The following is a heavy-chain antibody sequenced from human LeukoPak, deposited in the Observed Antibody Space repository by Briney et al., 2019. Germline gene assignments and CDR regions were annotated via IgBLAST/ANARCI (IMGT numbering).Heavy chain of an antibody. Sequence: SETLSLTCTVSGGSISSSSYSWGWIRQPPGKGLEWIGSIYYSGSTYYNPSLKSRVTISVDTSKNQFSLKLSSVTAADTAVYYCARHWGSRDVWGQGTTVTVSS. J-gene: IGHJ6*02. CDR2: IYYSGST. D-gene: IGHD3-10*01. V-gene: IGHV4-39*01. CDR1: GGSISSSSYS. CDR3: ARHWGSRDV.